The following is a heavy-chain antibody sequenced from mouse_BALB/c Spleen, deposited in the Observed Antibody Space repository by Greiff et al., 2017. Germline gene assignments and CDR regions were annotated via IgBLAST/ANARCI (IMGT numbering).Heavy chain of an antibody. V-gene: IGHV2-9*02. CDR3: AREEGVYYYGSSFAY. CDR2: IWAGGST. D-gene: IGHD1-1*01. Sequence: VHLVESGPGLVAPSQSLSITCTVSGFSLTSYGVHWVRQPPGKGLEWLGVIWAGGSTNYNSALMSRLSISKDNSKSQVFLKMNSLQTDDTAMYYCAREEGVYYYGSSFAYWGQGTLVTVSA. CDR1: GFSLTSYG. J-gene: IGHJ3*01.